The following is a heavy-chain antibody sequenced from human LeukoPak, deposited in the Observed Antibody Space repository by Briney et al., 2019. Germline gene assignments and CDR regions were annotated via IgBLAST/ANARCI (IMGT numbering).Heavy chain of an antibody. J-gene: IGHJ4*02. CDR2: ISYDGRNK. V-gene: IGHV3-30*03. CDR3: ARGPHYYDSSSIDY. Sequence: GGSLRLSCAASGFTFSSYGMHWVRQAPGKGLEWVAVISYDGRNKYFPDSVKGRFTISRDNSKNTLYLQMNSLRAEDTAVYYCARGPHYYDSSSIDYWGQGTLVTVSS. CDR1: GFTFSSYG. D-gene: IGHD3-22*01.